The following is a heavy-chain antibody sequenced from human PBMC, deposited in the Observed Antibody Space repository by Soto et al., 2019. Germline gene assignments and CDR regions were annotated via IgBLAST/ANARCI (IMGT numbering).Heavy chain of an antibody. CDR2: ISYDGSNK. V-gene: IGHV3-30*18. Sequence: QVQLVESGGGVVQPGRSLRLSCAASGFTFNSYGMHWVRQAPGKGLEWVAVISYDGSNKYFADSVKGRFTISRDNSKNTLFLQMNSLRPEDTAVYYCAKRYVKAHLTVVPVSYFDHWGRGTLVTVSS. CDR1: GFTFNSYG. D-gene: IGHD2-2*01. J-gene: IGHJ4*02. CDR3: AKRYVKAHLTVVPVSYFDH.